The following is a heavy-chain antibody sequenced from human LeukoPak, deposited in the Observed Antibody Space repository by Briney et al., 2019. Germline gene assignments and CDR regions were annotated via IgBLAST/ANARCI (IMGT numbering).Heavy chain of an antibody. D-gene: IGHD3-3*01. V-gene: IGHV4-31*03. J-gene: IGHJ4*02. CDR3: ARGWLGDYDENNYFDY. Sequence: SQTLSLTGTVSGGSISSGGYYWSWIRHLPGKGLEWIGYIYYSGSTYYNPSLKSRVTISVDTSKNQFSLKLSSVTAADTAVYYCARGWLGDYDENNYFDYWGQGTLVTVSS. CDR2: IYYSGST. CDR1: GGSISSGGYY.